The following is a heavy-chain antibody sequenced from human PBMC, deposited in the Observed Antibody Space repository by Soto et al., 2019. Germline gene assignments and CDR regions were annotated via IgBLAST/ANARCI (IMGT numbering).Heavy chain of an antibody. J-gene: IGHJ3*02. Sequence: QVQLVESGGGLVKPGGSLRLSCAASGFTFSDYYMSWIRQAPGKGLEWVSYISSSGSTIYYAESVKGRFTISRDNAQNSLYLQMYSLRAEDTAVYYCGSLAVVGTSDAFDICGQGPMVTVSS. CDR2: ISSSGSTI. CDR3: GSLAVVGTSDAFDI. D-gene: IGHD6-19*01. V-gene: IGHV3-11*01. CDR1: GFTFSDYY.